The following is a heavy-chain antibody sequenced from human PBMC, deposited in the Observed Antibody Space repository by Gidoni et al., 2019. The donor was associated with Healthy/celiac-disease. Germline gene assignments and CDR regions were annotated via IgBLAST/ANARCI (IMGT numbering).Heavy chain of an antibody. CDR1: GYTFTSYA. CDR3: ALTTVIYFDY. Sequence: QVQLVQSGAEVKKPGASVKVSCKASGYTFTSYAMHWVRQAPGQRLEWMGWINAGNGNTKYSQKLQGRVTITRDTSASTAYMELSSLRSEDTAVYYCALTTVIYFDYWGQGTLVTVSS. CDR2: INAGNGNT. D-gene: IGHD4-17*01. V-gene: IGHV1-3*01. J-gene: IGHJ4*02.